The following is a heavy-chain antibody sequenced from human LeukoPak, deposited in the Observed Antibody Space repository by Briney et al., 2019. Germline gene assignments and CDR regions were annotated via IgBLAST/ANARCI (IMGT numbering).Heavy chain of an antibody. CDR3: AASLPNIVVVPATKGPFGY. D-gene: IGHD2-2*01. CDR2: VSGSGGNI. J-gene: IGHJ4*02. V-gene: IGHV3-23*01. Sequence: GGSLRLSCAASGFTFSSYTMSWVRQAPGKGLEWVSGVSGSGGNIHYADSVKGRFTISRDNSKNTLYLQMHSLRAEDPAVYYCAASLPNIVVVPATKGPFGYWGQGALVTVSS. CDR1: GFTFSSYT.